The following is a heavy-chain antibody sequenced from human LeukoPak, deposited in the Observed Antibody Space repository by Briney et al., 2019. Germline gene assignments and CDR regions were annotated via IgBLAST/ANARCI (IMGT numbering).Heavy chain of an antibody. CDR2: ISSSSSYI. CDR1: GFTFSSYS. CDR3: AKGSGDSDAFDI. Sequence: GGSLRLSCAASGFTFSSYSMNWVRQAPGKGLEWVSSISSSSSYIYYADSVKGRFTISRDNSKNSLYLQMNSLRAEDTAVYYCAKGSGDSDAFDIWGQGKMVTVSS. J-gene: IGHJ3*02. D-gene: IGHD4-17*01. V-gene: IGHV3-21*01.